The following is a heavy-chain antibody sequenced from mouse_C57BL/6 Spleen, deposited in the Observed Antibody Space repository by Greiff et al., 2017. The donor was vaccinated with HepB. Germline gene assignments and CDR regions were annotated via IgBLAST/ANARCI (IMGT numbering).Heavy chain of an antibody. V-gene: IGHV3-6*01. D-gene: IGHD2-4*01. Sequence: QESGPGLVKPSQSLSLTCSVTGYSITSGYYWNWIRQFPGNKLEWMGYISYDGSNNYNPSLKNRISITRDTSKNQFFLKLNSVTTEDTATYYCARDYDYDGGYAMDYWGQGTSVTVSS. CDR3: ARDYDYDGGYAMDY. CDR2: ISYDGSN. CDR1: GYSITSGYY. J-gene: IGHJ4*01.